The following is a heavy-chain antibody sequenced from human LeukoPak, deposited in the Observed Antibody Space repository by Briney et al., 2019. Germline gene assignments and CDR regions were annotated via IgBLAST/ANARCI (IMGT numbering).Heavy chain of an antibody. CDR2: IIPILGIA. J-gene: IGHJ6*02. V-gene: IGHV1-69*04. CDR1: GFTFSSYA. CDR3: ARRPSEAYYYYGMDV. Sequence: PGGSLRLSCAASGFTFSSYAISWVRQAPGQGLEWMGRIIPILGIANYAQKFQGRVTITADKSTSTAYMELSSLRSEDTAVYYCARRPSEAYYYYGMDVWGQGTTVTVSS.